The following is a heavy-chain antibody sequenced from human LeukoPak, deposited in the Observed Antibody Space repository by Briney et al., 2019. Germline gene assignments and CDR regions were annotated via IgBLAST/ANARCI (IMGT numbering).Heavy chain of an antibody. D-gene: IGHD3-16*02. Sequence: SETLSLTCAVSGGSISSSNWWSWVRQPPGKGLEWIGEIYHSGSTNYNPSLKSRVTLSVDKSKNQFSLRLNSVTAADTAMYYCARSHDHLWGNYPDYWGQGTLVTVSS. CDR1: GGSISSSNW. CDR3: ARSHDHLWGNYPDY. V-gene: IGHV4-4*02. J-gene: IGHJ4*02. CDR2: IYHSGST.